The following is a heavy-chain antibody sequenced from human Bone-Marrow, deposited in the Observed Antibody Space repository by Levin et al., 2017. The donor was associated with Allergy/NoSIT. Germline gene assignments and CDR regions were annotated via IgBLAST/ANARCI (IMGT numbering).Heavy chain of an antibody. D-gene: IGHD1-7*01. CDR1: GGSISSSSYY. V-gene: IGHV4-39*01. CDR2: IYYSGST. CDR3: ARLRNSRNWFDP. J-gene: IGHJ5*02. Sequence: SQTLSLTCTVSGGSISSSSYYWGWIRQPPGKGLEWIGSIYYSGSTYYNPSLKSRVTISVDTSKNQFSLKLSSVTAADTAVYYCARLRNSRNWFDPWGQGTLVTVSS.